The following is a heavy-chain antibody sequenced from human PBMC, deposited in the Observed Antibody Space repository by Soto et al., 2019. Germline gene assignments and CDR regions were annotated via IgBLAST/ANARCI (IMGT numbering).Heavy chain of an antibody. CDR1: GDTVNNGDYF. CDR3: ARGEVVDVVAAFKRELDP. CDR2: IYFTGST. J-gene: IGHJ5*02. Sequence: SETLSLTCTVSGDTVNNGDYFWSWIRQSPGKGLEWLGYIYFTGSTYYSPSLKSRLHISMDKSKNHFSLEMTSVTVADTAVYFCARGEVVDVVAAFKRELDPWGPGLLVTVYS. D-gene: IGHD5-12*01. V-gene: IGHV4-30-4*01.